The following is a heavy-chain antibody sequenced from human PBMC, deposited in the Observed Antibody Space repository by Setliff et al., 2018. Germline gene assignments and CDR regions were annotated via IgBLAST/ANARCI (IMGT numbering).Heavy chain of an antibody. CDR1: GYTFTGYY. CDR2: INPSSGGT. D-gene: IGHD3-22*01. V-gene: IGHV1-2*02. Sequence: ASVKVSCKASGYTFTGYYMHWVRQAPGQGLEWMGWINPSSGGTNYAQKFQGRVTMTRDTSISTAYMELSRLRSDDTAVYYCARVAPHYYDSSGTNWFDPWGQGTLVTVSS. J-gene: IGHJ5*02. CDR3: ARVAPHYYDSSGTNWFDP.